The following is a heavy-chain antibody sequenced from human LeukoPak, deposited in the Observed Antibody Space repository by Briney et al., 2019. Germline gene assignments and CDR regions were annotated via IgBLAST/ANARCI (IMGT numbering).Heavy chain of an antibody. CDR1: GGSFSGYY. V-gene: IGHV4-34*01. CDR3: AREYCSSPSCYAVLDY. Sequence: PSETLSLTCAVYGGSFSGYYWSWIRQPPGKGLEWIGEINHSGSINYNPSLKSRVTISVDTSKNQFSLKLSSVTAADTAVYYCAREYCSSPSCYAVLDYWGQGTLVTVSS. J-gene: IGHJ4*02. D-gene: IGHD2-2*01. CDR2: INHSGSI.